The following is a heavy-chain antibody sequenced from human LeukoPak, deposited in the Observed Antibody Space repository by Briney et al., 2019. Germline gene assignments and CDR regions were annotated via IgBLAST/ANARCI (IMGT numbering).Heavy chain of an antibody. V-gene: IGHV3-33*01. Sequence: PGSSLTLSCAASEFTFTTYGMHWVRHAPGKGLEWVAFIYYDGSNIYYADYVKGRFTISRDISKNTLYLQMDSLRAEDTAIYYCARDWKTNSFDYWGQGTLVTVSS. J-gene: IGHJ4*02. CDR2: IYYDGSNI. CDR3: ARDWKTNSFDY. CDR1: EFTFTTYG. D-gene: IGHD1-1*01.